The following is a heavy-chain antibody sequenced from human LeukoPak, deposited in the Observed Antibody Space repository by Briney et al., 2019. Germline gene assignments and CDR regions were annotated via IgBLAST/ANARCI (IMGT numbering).Heavy chain of an antibody. Sequence: PGGSLRLSCAASGFTFSSYGMSWVRQAPGKGLEWVAVISYDGSNKYYADSVKGRFTISRDNSKNTLYLQMNSLRAEDTAVYYCAKVRPYGGNGLDAFDIWGQGTMVTVSS. CDR2: ISYDGSNK. CDR1: GFTFSSYG. V-gene: IGHV3-30*18. CDR3: AKVRPYGGNGLDAFDI. D-gene: IGHD4-23*01. J-gene: IGHJ3*02.